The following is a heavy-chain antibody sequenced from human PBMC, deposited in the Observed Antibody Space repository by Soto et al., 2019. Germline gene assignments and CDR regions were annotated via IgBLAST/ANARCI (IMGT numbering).Heavy chain of an antibody. Sequence: SETLSLTCAVYGGSFSGYYWSWIRQPPGKGLEWIGEINHSGSTNYNPSLKSRVTISVDTSKNQFSLKLSSVTAADTAVYYCARGVPTNYYDSSGYYGWLDPWGQGTLVTVSS. V-gene: IGHV4-34*01. CDR1: GGSFSGYY. CDR2: INHSGST. CDR3: ARGVPTNYYDSSGYYGWLDP. D-gene: IGHD3-22*01. J-gene: IGHJ5*02.